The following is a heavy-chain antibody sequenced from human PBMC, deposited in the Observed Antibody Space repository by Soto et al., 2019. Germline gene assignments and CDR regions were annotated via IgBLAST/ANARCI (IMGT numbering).Heavy chain of an antibody. CDR1: GGSISGGVYY. D-gene: IGHD3-3*01. CDR3: ARHGTDDFWSDYLTLPYFDY. V-gene: IGHV4-61*03. Sequence: PSETLSLTCTVSGGSISGGVYYWSWIRQHPGKGWEWIGNIYYSGSTNYNPSLKSRVLILIDTSKNNFSLRLNSVTAADTAVYYCARHGTDDFWSDYLTLPYFDYWGQGSLVTVSS. CDR2: IYYSGST. J-gene: IGHJ4*02.